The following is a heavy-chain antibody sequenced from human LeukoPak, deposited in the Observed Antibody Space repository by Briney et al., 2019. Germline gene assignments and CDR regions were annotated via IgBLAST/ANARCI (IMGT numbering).Heavy chain of an antibody. Sequence: SETLSLTCAVYGGSFSGYYWSWIRQPPGKGLEWIGEINHSGSTNYNPSLKSRVTISVDTSKNQFSLKLSSVTAADTAVYYCARDPIYCGGDCYWSWFDPWGQGTLVTVSS. V-gene: IGHV4-34*01. CDR1: GGSFSGYY. D-gene: IGHD2-21*02. J-gene: IGHJ5*02. CDR2: INHSGST. CDR3: ARDPIYCGGDCYWSWFDP.